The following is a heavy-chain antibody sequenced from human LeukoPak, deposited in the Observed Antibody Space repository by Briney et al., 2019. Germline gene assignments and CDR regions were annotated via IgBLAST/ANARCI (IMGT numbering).Heavy chain of an antibody. Sequence: PGGSLRLSCAVSGFTFSNAWMSWVRQAPGKGLEWVSAISVSGNTYHADSVKGRFTISRDSSKNTLYLQMNSLRAGDAAVYYCAKAPVTTCSGAYCYPFDYWSQGTLVTVSS. CDR2: ISVSGNT. V-gene: IGHV3-23*01. CDR3: AKAPVTTCSGAYCYPFDY. CDR1: GFTFSNAW. D-gene: IGHD2-15*01. J-gene: IGHJ4*02.